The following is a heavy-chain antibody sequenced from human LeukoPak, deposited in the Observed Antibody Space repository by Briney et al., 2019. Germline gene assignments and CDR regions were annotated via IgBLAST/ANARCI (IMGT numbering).Heavy chain of an antibody. CDR2: IIPIFGTA. CDR3: ASSQSYYYYYYMDV. V-gene: IGHV1-69*05. Sequence: ASVKVSCKASGGTFSSYAISWVRQAPGQGLEWMGGIIPIFGTANYAQKFQGRVTITTDESTSTAYMELSGLRSEDTAVYYCASSQSYYYYYYMDVWGKGTTVTVSS. CDR1: GGTFSSYA. J-gene: IGHJ6*03.